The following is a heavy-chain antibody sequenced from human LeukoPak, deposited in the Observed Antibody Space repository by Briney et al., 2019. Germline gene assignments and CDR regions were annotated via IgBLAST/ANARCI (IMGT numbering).Heavy chain of an antibody. CDR2: IYTNGTV. CDR1: GASVTRYY. CDR3: ARLLGSSGYAGDWYFDL. J-gene: IGHJ2*01. Sequence: SETLSLTCSVSGASVTRYYWSWIRQPVGKGLEWSGRIYTNGTVNYNPSLKSRVTMSRETSKNQFSLKLTSVTAADTAVYYCARLLGSSGYAGDWYFDLWGRGILVTVSS. D-gene: IGHD3-22*01. V-gene: IGHV4-4*07.